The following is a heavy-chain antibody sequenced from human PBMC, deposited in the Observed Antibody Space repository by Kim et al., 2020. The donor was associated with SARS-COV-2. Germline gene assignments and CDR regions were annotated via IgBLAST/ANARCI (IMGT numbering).Heavy chain of an antibody. CDR3: ARFGYCSGGSCFDY. CDR2: ISYDGSNK. D-gene: IGHD2-15*01. Sequence: GGSLRLSCAASGFTFSSYGMHWVRQAPGKGLEWVAVISYDGSNKYYADSVKGRFTISRDNSKNTLYLQMNSLRAEDTAVYYCARFGYCSGGSCFDYWGQG. V-gene: IGHV3-30*03. CDR1: GFTFSSYG. J-gene: IGHJ4*02.